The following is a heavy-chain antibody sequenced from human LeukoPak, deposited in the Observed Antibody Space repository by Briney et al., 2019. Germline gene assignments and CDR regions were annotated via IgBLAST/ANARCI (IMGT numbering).Heavy chain of an antibody. J-gene: IGHJ4*02. CDR2: ISYDGSNK. Sequence: GGSLRLSCAASGFTFSSYTMSWVRQAPGKGLEWVAVISYDGSNKYYADSVKGRFTISRDNSKNTLYLQMNSLRAEDTAVYYCARVRIRGVFDYWGQGTLVTVSS. V-gene: IGHV3-30-3*01. CDR1: GFTFSSYT. CDR3: ARVRIRGVFDY. D-gene: IGHD3-10*01.